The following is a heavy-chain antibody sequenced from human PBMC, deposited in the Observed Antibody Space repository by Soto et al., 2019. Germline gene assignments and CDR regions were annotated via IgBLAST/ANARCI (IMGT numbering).Heavy chain of an antibody. Sequence: GGSLRLSCAASGFTFSSYGMHWVRQAPGKGLEWVAVISYDGSNKYYADSVKGRFTISRDNSKNTLYLQMNSLRAEDTAVYYCAKDMFPTVTARNYYYYGMDVWGQGTTVTVSS. CDR1: GFTFSSYG. J-gene: IGHJ6*02. CDR3: AKDMFPTVTARNYYYYGMDV. V-gene: IGHV3-30*18. D-gene: IGHD4-17*01. CDR2: ISYDGSNK.